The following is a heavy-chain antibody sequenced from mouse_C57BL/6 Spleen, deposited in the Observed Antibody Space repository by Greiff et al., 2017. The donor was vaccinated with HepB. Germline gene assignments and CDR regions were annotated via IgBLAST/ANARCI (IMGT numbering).Heavy chain of an antibody. J-gene: IGHJ3*01. CDR3: TRSYYGSSYWFAY. CDR1: GYTFTSYW. D-gene: IGHD1-1*01. CDR2: IYPGNSDT. Sequence: EVQRVESGTVLARPGASVKMSCKTSGYTFTSYWMHWVKQRPGQGLEWIGAIYPGNSDTSYNQKFKGKAKLTAVTSASTAYMELSSLTNEDSAVYYCTRSYYGSSYWFAYWGQGTLVTVSA. V-gene: IGHV1-5*01.